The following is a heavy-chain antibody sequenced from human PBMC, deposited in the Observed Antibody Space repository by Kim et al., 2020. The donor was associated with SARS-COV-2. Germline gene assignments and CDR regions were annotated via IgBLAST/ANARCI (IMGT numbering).Heavy chain of an antibody. J-gene: IGHJ4*02. D-gene: IGHD6-13*01. CDR3: ARDVWYGRHDY. CDR2: K. V-gene: IGHV3-7*03. Sequence: KSYVDSVEGRFTISRDNAKNSLYLQMHSLRAEDTAIYYCARDVWYGRHDYWGQGTLVTVSS.